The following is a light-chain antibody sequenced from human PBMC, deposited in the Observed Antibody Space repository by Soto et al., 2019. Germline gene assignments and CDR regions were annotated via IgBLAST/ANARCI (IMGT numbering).Light chain of an antibody. J-gene: IGKJ1*01. CDR1: QSVGTK. CDR2: GAS. Sequence: IVMTQFPATLSVSPGERATLSCRASQSVGTKLAWYQQTRGQAPRLLIYGASNRATGVPARFSGSVSGTEFTLTISRLEPEDFAVYYCQQYGSSPRTFGQGTKVDIK. CDR3: QQYGSSPRT. V-gene: IGKV3-15*01.